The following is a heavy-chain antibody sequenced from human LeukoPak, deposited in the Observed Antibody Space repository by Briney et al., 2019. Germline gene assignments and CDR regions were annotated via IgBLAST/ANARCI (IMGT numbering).Heavy chain of an antibody. CDR2: IYYSGST. CDR1: GGSISSSSYY. Sequence: SETLSLTCTVSGGSISSSSYYWGWIRQPPGKGLEWIGSIYYSGSTYYNPSLKSRVTLSVDTSKNQFSLKLSSVTAADTAVYYCASGTYDSSGYYNLPFDYWGQGTLVTVSS. CDR3: ASGTYDSSGYYNLPFDY. D-gene: IGHD3-22*01. V-gene: IGHV4-39*01. J-gene: IGHJ4*02.